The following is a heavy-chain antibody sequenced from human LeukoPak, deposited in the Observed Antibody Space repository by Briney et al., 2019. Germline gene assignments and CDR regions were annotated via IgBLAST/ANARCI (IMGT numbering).Heavy chain of an antibody. CDR3: AKDPHIAARQGGEGYYYYMDV. J-gene: IGHJ6*03. D-gene: IGHD6-6*01. Sequence: GGSLRLSCAASGFTFDDYAMHWVRQAPGKGLEWVSLISWDGGSTYYADSVKGRFTISRDNSKNSLYLQMNSLRAEDTALYYCAKDPHIAARQGGEGYYYYMDVWGKGITVTVSS. CDR1: GFTFDDYA. V-gene: IGHV3-43D*03. CDR2: ISWDGGST.